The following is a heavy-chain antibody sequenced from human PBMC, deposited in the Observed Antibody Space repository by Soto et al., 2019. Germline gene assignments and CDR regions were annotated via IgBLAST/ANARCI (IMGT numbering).Heavy chain of an antibody. CDR3: ARAYYDFWSGYIYYFDY. J-gene: IGHJ4*02. V-gene: IGHV4-39*01. CDR1: GGSISSSSYY. Sequence: SETLSLTCTVSGGSISSSSYYWGWIRQPPGKGLEWIGSIYYSGSTYYNPSLKSRVTISVDTSKNQFSLKLSSVTAADTAVYYCARAYYDFWSGYIYYFDYWGQGTLVTVSS. CDR2: IYYSGST. D-gene: IGHD3-3*01.